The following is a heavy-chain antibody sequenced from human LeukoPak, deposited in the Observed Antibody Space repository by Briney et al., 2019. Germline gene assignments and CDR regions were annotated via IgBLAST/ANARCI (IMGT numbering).Heavy chain of an antibody. CDR1: GFTFSTYS. CDR3: ATTALGGSYYGGHYYFVY. V-gene: IGHV3-21*01. CDR2: FSSSDNYI. D-gene: IGHD1-26*01. J-gene: IGHJ4*02. Sequence: SGGSLRLSCAASGFTFSTYSMNWVRQAPGKGLEWLSSFSSSDNYIYYADSVKGRFTISRDNAKNSLYLQMNSLRAEDTAMYYCATTALGGSYYGGHYYFVYWGQGTQVTVSS.